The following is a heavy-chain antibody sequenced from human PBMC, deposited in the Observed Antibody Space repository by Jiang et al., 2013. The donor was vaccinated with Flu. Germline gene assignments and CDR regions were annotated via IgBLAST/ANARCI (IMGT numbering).Heavy chain of an antibody. CDR2: IDWDDDK. Sequence: TLTLTCTFSGFSLSTSGMCVSWIRQPPGKALEWLALIDWDDDKYYSTSLKTRLTISKDTSKNQVVLTMTNMDPVDTATYYCARISAAAGTFDYWGQGTLVTVSS. J-gene: IGHJ4*02. CDR3: ARISAAAGTFDY. CDR1: GFSLSTSGMC. V-gene: IGHV2-70*01. D-gene: IGHD6-13*01.